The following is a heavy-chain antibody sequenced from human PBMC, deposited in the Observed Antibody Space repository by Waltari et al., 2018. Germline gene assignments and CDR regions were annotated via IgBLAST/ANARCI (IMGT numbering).Heavy chain of an antibody. Sequence: QVQLVESGGGVVQPGRSLRLSCAASGFTFSSYGMHCVRQAPGKGLEWVAVIWYDGSNKYYADSLKGRFTISRDNSKNTLYLQMNSLKTEDTAVYYCTTDDRQWLANDYWGQGTLVTVSS. CDR1: GFTFSSYG. V-gene: IGHV3-33*01. J-gene: IGHJ4*02. CDR2: IWYDGSNK. CDR3: TTDDRQWLANDY. D-gene: IGHD6-19*01.